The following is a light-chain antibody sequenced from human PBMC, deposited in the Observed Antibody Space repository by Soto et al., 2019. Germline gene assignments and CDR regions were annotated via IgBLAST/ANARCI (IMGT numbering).Light chain of an antibody. CDR1: QSITDY. Sequence: DIQMTQSPSSLSASVGDRVTITCRASQSITDYLNWYQQKPGKAPKLLIYAASSLQSGVPSRFSASGSGTDFTLTISRLQPEDFATYFCQQTYSTPPTFGQGTKVDIK. CDR2: AAS. V-gene: IGKV1-39*01. J-gene: IGKJ1*01. CDR3: QQTYSTPPT.